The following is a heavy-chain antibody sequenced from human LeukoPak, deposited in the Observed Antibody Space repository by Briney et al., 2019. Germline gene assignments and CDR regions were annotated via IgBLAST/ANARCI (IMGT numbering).Heavy chain of an antibody. Sequence: GGSLRLSCAASGFTFSGYTMSWVRQAPGKGLEWVSAISSSSSYIYYAHSVRGRFTISRDNAKNSLYLQMSRLTVEDTAVYYCARVSGSPTSDAFDIWGQGTMVAVSS. J-gene: IGHJ3*02. V-gene: IGHV3-21*01. CDR1: GFTFSGYT. CDR3: ARVSGSPTSDAFDI. CDR2: ISSSSSYI. D-gene: IGHD1-26*01.